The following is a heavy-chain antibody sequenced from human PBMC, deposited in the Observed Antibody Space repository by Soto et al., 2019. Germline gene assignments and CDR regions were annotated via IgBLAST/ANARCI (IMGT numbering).Heavy chain of an antibody. Sequence: QVQLVESGGGVVQPGRSLRLSCAASGFTFSSYGMHWVRQAPGKGLEWVAVIWYDGSNKYYADSVKGRFTISRDNSKNTLYLQMNSLRAEDTAVYYCASSTRVAAAGLSAFDIWGQGTMVTVSS. CDR1: GFTFSSYG. CDR3: ASSTRVAAAGLSAFDI. CDR2: IWYDGSNK. V-gene: IGHV3-33*01. J-gene: IGHJ3*02. D-gene: IGHD6-13*01.